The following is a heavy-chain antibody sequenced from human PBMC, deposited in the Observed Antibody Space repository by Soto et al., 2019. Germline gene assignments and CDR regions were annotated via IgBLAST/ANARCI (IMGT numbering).Heavy chain of an antibody. CDR2: VKDKTDGETT. CDR1: GFSFTDVW. J-gene: IGHJ3*02. Sequence: EMQLVQSGGGLVKPGGSLRLSCAASGFSFTDVWLSCVRQAPGKGLEWVARVKDKTDGETTDYAAPVEGRFTISRDDSKNTLSLQMNSLTTEDTAVYYCTDLLRGVGAFDTWGKGTMVTVSS. CDR3: TDLLRGVGAFDT. V-gene: IGHV3-15*01. D-gene: IGHD3-10*01.